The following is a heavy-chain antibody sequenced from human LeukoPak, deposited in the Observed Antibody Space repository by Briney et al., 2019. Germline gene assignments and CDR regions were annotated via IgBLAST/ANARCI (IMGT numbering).Heavy chain of an antibody. J-gene: IGHJ4*02. D-gene: IGHD6-13*01. CDR2: INQDGSEK. Sequence: GGSLRLSCAASGFTFSSYWMSWGRQAPGKGLESVANINQDGSEKYYVDSMKGRFTISRDNAKNSLFLQMNSLRAEDTAIYYCARGGTYSGSWYYFDYWGQGTLVTVSS. V-gene: IGHV3-7*01. CDR3: ARGGTYSGSWYYFDY. CDR1: GFTFSSYW.